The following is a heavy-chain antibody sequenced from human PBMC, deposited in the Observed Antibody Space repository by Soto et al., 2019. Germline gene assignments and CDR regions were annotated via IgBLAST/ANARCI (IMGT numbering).Heavy chain of an antibody. Sequence: KVSCRASGYTFTSYYMHWVRQAPGQGLEWMGIINPSGGSTSYAQKFQGRVTMTRDTSISTAHMELSRLRSDDTAVYYCARAAYSSGPTGYYYGMDVWGQGTTVTVSS. CDR1: GYTFTSYY. CDR3: ARAAYSSGPTGYYYGMDV. D-gene: IGHD6-19*01. J-gene: IGHJ6*02. V-gene: IGHV1-46*01. CDR2: INPSGGST.